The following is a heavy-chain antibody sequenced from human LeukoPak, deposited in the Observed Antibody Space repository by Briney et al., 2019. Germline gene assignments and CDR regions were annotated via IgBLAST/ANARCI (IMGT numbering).Heavy chain of an antibody. D-gene: IGHD3-16*01. J-gene: IGHJ3*02. CDR3: AREAQAYDAFDI. CDR2: IVYDGSNK. Sequence: GGSLRLSCAASGFTFSSYCMHWVRQAPGTGLEWVAVIVYDGSNKYYADSVKGRFTMSRDNSKNTLYLQMNSRRVDDTAVYYCAREAQAYDAFDIWGQGTMVTVSS. V-gene: IGHV3-33*05. CDR1: GFTFSSYC.